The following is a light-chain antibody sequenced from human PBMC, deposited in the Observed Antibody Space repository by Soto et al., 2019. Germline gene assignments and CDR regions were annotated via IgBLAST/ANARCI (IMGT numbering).Light chain of an antibody. Sequence: EIVLTQSPGTLPLSPGERATLSCRASQNVNSNYLAWYQQRPGQAPRLLIYGASVRATGIPERFSGSGSGTDFTLTISRLEPEDFAVYYCKQMGGFGPGTKVEVK. CDR1: QNVNSNY. CDR2: GAS. V-gene: IGKV3-20*01. CDR3: KQMGG. J-gene: IGKJ1*01.